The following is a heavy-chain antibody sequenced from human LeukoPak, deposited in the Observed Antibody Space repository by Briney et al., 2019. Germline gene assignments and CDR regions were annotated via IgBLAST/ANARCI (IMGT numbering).Heavy chain of an antibody. J-gene: IGHJ6*02. Sequence: SVKVSCKASGFTFTSSPMQWVRQARGQRLEWIGWIVVGSGNTNYAQNFQERVTITRDMSTSTTYMELSSLRSEDTAVYYCASETSRYFDWPPSGMDVWGQGTTVTVSS. D-gene: IGHD3-9*01. CDR3: ASETSRYFDWPPSGMDV. V-gene: IGHV1-58*02. CDR1: GFTFTSSP. CDR2: IVVGSGNT.